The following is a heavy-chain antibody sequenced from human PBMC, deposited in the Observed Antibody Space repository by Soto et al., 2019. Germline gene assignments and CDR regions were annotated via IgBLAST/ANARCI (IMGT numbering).Heavy chain of an antibody. CDR1: GGTFSSYA. D-gene: IGHD3-3*01. CDR2: IIPIFGTA. CDR3: ASGAYYDFWSGYQNCFDP. Sequence: ASVKVSCKASGGTFSSYAISWVRQAPGQGLEWMGGIIPIFGTANYAQKFQGRVTITADESTSTAYMELSSLRSEDTAVYYCASGAYYDFWSGYQNCFDPWGQGTLVTVSS. J-gene: IGHJ5*02. V-gene: IGHV1-69*13.